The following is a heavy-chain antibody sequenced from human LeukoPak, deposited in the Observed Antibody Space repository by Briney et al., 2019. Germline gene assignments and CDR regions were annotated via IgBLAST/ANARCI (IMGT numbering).Heavy chain of an antibody. J-gene: IGHJ4*02. CDR3: AREARDEGWELRYFDY. V-gene: IGHV1-69*04. CDR2: IIPIYGIA. Sequence: ASVKVSCKASGGTFSSYAISWVRQAPGQGREWMGRIIPIYGIANYAQKFQGRVTITADKSTSTAYMELSSLRSEDTAVYYCAREARDEGWELRYFDYWGQGTLVTVSS. CDR1: GGTFSSYA. D-gene: IGHD1-26*01.